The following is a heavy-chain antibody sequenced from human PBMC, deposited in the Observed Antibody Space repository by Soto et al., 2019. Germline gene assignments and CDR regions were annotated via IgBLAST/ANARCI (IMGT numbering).Heavy chain of an antibody. V-gene: IGHV4-30-4*01. CDR1: GGSISSGDYY. CDR3: GRYCSSTSCYYYYGMDV. Sequence: SETLSLTCTVSGGSISSGDYYWSWIRQPPGKGLEWIGYIYYSGSTYYNPSLKSRVTISVDTSKNQFSLKLSSVTAADTAVYYYGRYCSSTSCYYYYGMDVWGQGTTVTVSS. CDR2: IYYSGST. J-gene: IGHJ6*02. D-gene: IGHD2-2*01.